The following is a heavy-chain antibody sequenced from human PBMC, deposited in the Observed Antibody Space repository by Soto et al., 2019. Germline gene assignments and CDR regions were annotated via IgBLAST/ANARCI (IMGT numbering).Heavy chain of an antibody. V-gene: IGHV5-51*01. D-gene: IGHD5-18*01. CDR2: IYPGDSDT. CDR1: GYSFTSYW. J-gene: IGHJ6*02. CDR3: ARRGYSYGEYYYGMDV. Sequence: GESLKISCKGSGYSFTSYWIGWVRQMPGKGLEWMGIIYPGDSDTRYSPSFQGQVTISADKSISTAYLQWSSLKASDTAMYYCARRGYSYGEYYYGMDVWGQGTTVTVSS.